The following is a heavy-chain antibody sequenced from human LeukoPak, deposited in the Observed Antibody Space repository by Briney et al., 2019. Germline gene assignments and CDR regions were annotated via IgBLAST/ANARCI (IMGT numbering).Heavy chain of an antibody. CDR2: ISAYNGNT. CDR3: ARDFCSGGSCYSRFDY. V-gene: IGHV1-18*01. CDR1: GYTFTSYG. Sequence: ASVKVSCKASGYTFTSYGISWVRQAPGQGLEWMGWISAYNGNTNYAQKFQGRVTMTRDTSISTAYMELSRLRSDDTAVYYCARDFCSGGSCYSRFDYWGQGTLVTVSS. J-gene: IGHJ4*02. D-gene: IGHD2-15*01.